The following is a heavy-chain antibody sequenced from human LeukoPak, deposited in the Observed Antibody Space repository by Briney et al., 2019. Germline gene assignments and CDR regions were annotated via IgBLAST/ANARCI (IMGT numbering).Heavy chain of an antibody. V-gene: IGHV4-59*01. CDR2: IFYTGST. CDR1: GGSISNYY. CDR3: ARGILGATGKFDP. D-gene: IGHD1-26*01. Sequence: SETLSLTCTVSGGSISNYYWSWIRQPPGKGPEWIAFIFYTGSTNYNPSLKSRVTISLDTSKNQFSLKLSSVTAADTAVYYCARGILGATGKFDPWGQGTLVTVSS. J-gene: IGHJ5*02.